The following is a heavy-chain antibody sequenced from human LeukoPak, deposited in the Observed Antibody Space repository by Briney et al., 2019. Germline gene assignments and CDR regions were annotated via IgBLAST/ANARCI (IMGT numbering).Heavy chain of an antibody. J-gene: IGHJ4*02. CDR1: GGSISSYY. Sequence: SETLSLTCTVSGGSISSYYWSWIRQPPGKGLEWIGYIYYSGSTNYNPSLKSRVTISVDTSKNQFSLKLSSVTAADTAVYYCARVGTYGGDDYWGQGTLVTVSS. CDR2: IYYSGST. D-gene: IGHD4-23*01. CDR3: ARVGTYGGDDY. V-gene: IGHV4-59*01.